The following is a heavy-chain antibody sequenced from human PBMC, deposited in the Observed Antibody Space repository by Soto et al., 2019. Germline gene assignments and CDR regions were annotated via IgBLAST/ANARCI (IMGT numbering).Heavy chain of an antibody. CDR2: IIPIFGTA. CDR1: VGTFSSYA. CDR3: ARSLIIATRDFYGMDV. V-gene: IGHV1-69*13. Sequence: SVTVSCTASVGTFSSYAISWVRQAPGQGLEWMGGIIPIFGTANYAQKFQGRVTITADESTSTAYMELSSLRSEDTAVYYCARSLIIATRDFYGMDVWGQGTTVTVSS. J-gene: IGHJ6*02. D-gene: IGHD3-10*01.